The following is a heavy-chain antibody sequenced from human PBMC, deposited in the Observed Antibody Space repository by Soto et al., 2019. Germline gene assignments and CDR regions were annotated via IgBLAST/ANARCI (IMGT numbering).Heavy chain of an antibody. J-gene: IGHJ6*02. CDR3: AALTIFGVAEQRSLSPLYGMDV. V-gene: IGHV3-11*06. D-gene: IGHD3-3*01. CDR1: GFTFSDYY. Sequence: GGSLRLSCAASGFTFSDYYMSWIRQAPGKGLEWVSYISSSSSYTNYADSVKGRFTISRDNAKNSLYLQMNSLRAEDTAVYYCAALTIFGVAEQRSLSPLYGMDVWGQGTTVTVSS. CDR2: ISSSSSYT.